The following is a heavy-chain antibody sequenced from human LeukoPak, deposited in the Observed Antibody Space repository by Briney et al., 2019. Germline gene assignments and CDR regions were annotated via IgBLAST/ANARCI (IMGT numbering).Heavy chain of an antibody. CDR2: INTNTGNP. CDR1: GYTFTTYA. CDR3: TRDDLYYYDTSGRSFDY. D-gene: IGHD3-22*01. J-gene: IGHJ4*02. Sequence: ASVKVSCKASGYTFTTYAMYWVRQAPGLGLEWMGWINTNTGNPTYAQGFTGRFVFSLDTSVSTAYLQISSLKAEDTAVYYCTRDDLYYYDTSGRSFDYWGQGTLVTVSS. V-gene: IGHV7-4-1*02.